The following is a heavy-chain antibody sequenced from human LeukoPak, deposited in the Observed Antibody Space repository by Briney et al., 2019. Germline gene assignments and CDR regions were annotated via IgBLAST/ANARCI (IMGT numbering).Heavy chain of an antibody. CDR1: SGSISSSSYY. V-gene: IGHV4-39*01. J-gene: IGHJ4*02. CDR3: ARHVVGNYDLLSFDY. Sequence: SETLSLTCSVSSGSISSSSYYWGWVRQPPGKGLEWIGSMFFTGNAYYNPSLKSRVTISVDTSENQFSLKLNSMTAADTAVYYCARHVVGNYDLLSFDYWGQGTLVTVSS. D-gene: IGHD1-7*01. CDR2: MFFTGNA.